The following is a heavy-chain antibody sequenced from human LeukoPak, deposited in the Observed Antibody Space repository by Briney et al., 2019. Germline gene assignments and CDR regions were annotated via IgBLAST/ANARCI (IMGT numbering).Heavy chain of an antibody. V-gene: IGHV3-7*04. CDR1: GFTFSSYA. Sequence: GGSLRLSCAASGFTFSSYAMSWVRQAPGKGLEWVANIKQDGSERDYVDSVKGRFTISRDDAKNSLYLQMNSLRAEDTAVYYCARGITMANWGQGTLVTVSS. D-gene: IGHD3-10*01. CDR2: IKQDGSER. CDR3: ARGITMAN. J-gene: IGHJ4*02.